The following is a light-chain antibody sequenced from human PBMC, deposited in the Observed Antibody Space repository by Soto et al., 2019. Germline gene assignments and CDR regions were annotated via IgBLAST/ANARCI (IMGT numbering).Light chain of an antibody. CDR1: SSDVGSYNL. Sequence: ALTQPASVSGSPGQSITISCTGTSSDVGSYNLVSWYQQHPGKAPKLMIYEGSKRPSGVSNRFSGSKSGNTASLTISGLQAEDEADYYCCSYAGSKDVFGTGTKVTVL. CDR2: EGS. V-gene: IGLV2-23*01. J-gene: IGLJ1*01. CDR3: CSYAGSKDV.